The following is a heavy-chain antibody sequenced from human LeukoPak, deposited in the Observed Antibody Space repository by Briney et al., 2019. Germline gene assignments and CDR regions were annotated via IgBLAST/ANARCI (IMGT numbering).Heavy chain of an antibody. Sequence: KPSETPSLTCSVSGASINSRIYHWGWVPQPPGEGLGWIGTIYYSGTTYYNPSLKSRVTISVDTSKNQFSLRLSSVTAADTALYYCARHRGGSYYVFEYWGQGTVVTVSS. D-gene: IGHD1-26*01. CDR3: ARHRGGSYYVFEY. J-gene: IGHJ4*02. V-gene: IGHV4-39*01. CDR2: IYYSGTT. CDR1: GASINSRIYH.